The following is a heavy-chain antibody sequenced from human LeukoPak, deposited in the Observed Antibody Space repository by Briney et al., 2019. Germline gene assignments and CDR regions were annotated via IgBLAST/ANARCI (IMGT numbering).Heavy chain of an antibody. V-gene: IGHV1-46*01. D-gene: IGHD2-15*01. CDR3: ARDVVVEVGMLPTDSWFDP. CDR1: GYSFTTYY. Sequence: ASVKVSCKATGYSFTTYYIHWMRQAPGRGLEWMGVINPSDGSTSSAQKFQGRVTMTSDTSTSTVYMELSSLTYDDTAVYYCARDVVVEVGMLPTDSWFDPWGRGTLVAVSS. CDR2: INPSDGST. J-gene: IGHJ5*02.